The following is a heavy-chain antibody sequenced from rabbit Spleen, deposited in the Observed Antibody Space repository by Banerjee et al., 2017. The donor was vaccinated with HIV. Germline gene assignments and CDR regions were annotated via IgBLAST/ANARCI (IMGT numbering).Heavy chain of an antibody. J-gene: IGHJ4*01. CDR3: VREAGYGGYGDANL. Sequence: QLTETGGGLVQPGGSLTLSCKASGIDFSTYSMSWVRQAPGKGLEWIGYIVPIFGVTYYANWVNGRFTISIHNAQNTLYLQLNSLTAADTATYFCVREAGYGGYGDANLWGPGTLVTVS. V-gene: IGHV1S7*01. CDR2: IVPIFGVT. CDR1: GIDFSTYS. D-gene: IGHD6-1*01.